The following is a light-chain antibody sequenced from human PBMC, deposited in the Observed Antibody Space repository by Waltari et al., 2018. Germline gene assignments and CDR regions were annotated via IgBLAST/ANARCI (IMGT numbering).Light chain of an antibody. CDR3: QQYGTSQFT. CDR1: QSVRSNY. CDR2: GAS. J-gene: IGKJ3*01. Sequence: ENVLTQSPGTLSLSPGERATLSCRASQSVRSNYLAWYQQKPGQAPRLLIYGASSRATGIPDRFSGSGSGTDFTLTISRLEPEDFAVYYCQQYGTSQFTFGTGTKVDIK. V-gene: IGKV3-20*01.